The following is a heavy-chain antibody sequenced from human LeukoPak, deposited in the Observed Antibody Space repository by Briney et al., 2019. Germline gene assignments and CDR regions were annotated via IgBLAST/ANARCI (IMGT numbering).Heavy chain of an antibody. J-gene: IGHJ4*02. D-gene: IGHD2-2*01. CDR1: GYTFTSYD. CDR2: INPNSGGT. CDR3: ARAYCSSTSCLFLFDY. Sequence: ASVKVSCKASGYTFTSYDINWVRQATGQGLEWMGWINPNSGGTNYAQKFQGRVTMTRDTSISTAYMELSRLRSDDTAVYYCARAYCSSTSCLFLFDYWGQGTLVTVSS. V-gene: IGHV1-2*02.